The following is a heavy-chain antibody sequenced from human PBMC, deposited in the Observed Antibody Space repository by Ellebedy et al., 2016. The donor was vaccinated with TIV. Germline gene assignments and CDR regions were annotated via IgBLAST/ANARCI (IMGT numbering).Heavy chain of an antibody. CDR2: IIPIFGTA. CDR1: GGTFSSYA. Sequence: AASVKVSCKASGGTFSSYAISWVRQPPGQGLEWMGGIIPIFGTANYAQKFQGRVMITADESTSTAYMELSSLRSEDTAVYYCAGDRHYYDSSAACDIWGQGTMVTVSS. J-gene: IGHJ3*02. CDR3: AGDRHYYDSSAACDI. V-gene: IGHV1-69*13. D-gene: IGHD3-22*01.